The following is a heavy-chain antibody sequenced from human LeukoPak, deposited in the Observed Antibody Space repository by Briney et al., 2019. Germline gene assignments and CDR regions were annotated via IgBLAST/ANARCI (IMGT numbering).Heavy chain of an antibody. CDR3: ARGGNSDAFDI. Sequence: GGSLRLSCAASGFTFSSYAMPWVRQAPGKGLEYVSAISSNGGSTYYANSVKGRFTISRDNSKNTLYLQMGSLRAEGMAVYYCARGGNSDAFDIWGQGTMVTVSS. V-gene: IGHV3-64*01. CDR1: GFTFSSYA. J-gene: IGHJ3*02. D-gene: IGHD1-7*01. CDR2: ISSNGGST.